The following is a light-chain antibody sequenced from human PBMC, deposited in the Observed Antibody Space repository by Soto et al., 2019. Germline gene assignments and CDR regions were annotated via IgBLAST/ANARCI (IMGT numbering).Light chain of an antibody. J-gene: IGKJ1*01. CDR3: QQRGT. V-gene: IGKV1-39*01. Sequence: DIQMTQSPSSLSASVGDRVTNTCRASQSISSYLNWYQQKPGKAPKLLIYAASSLQSGVPSRFSGSGSGTDFTLTISSLQPEDFATYYCQQRGTFGQGTKVEIK. CDR1: QSISSY. CDR2: AAS.